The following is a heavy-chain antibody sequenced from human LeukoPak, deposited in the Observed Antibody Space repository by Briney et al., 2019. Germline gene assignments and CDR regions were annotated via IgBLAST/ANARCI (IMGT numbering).Heavy chain of an antibody. CDR1: GFTFSSYA. CDR3: ARMGITMVRKPLARGYFDY. V-gene: IGHV3-23*01. J-gene: IGHJ4*02. D-gene: IGHD3-10*01. Sequence: PGGSLRLSCAASGFTFSSYAMSWVRQAPGKGLEWVAAISGSGGSTYYADSVKGRFTISRDNSKNTLYLQMNSLRAEDTAVYYCARMGITMVRKPLARGYFDYWGQGTLVTVSS. CDR2: ISGSGGST.